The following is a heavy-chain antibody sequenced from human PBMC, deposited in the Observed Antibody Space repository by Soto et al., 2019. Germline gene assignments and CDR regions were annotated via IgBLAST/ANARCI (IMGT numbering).Heavy chain of an antibody. CDR1: GGSINSGDYA. V-gene: IGHV4-30-2*01. D-gene: IGHD6-13*01. Sequence: QLQLQESGSGLVKPSQTLSLTCGVSGGSINSGDYAWSWIRQPPGKGLEWMGHIYHSGSTYYNPSRKSRVTILIDRSKNQFSLKLSSVTAADTAVYYCAGIRIAAAGGGLDVWGQGTTVTVSS. CDR2: IYHSGST. CDR3: AGIRIAAAGGGLDV. J-gene: IGHJ6*02.